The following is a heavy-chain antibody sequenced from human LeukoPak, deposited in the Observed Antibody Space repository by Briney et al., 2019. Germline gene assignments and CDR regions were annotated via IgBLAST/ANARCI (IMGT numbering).Heavy chain of an antibody. CDR3: ARASFLEWFLFDY. Sequence: SCKASGGTFSSYAMHWVRQAPGKGLEWVAVISYDGSNKYYADSVKGRFTISRDNSKNTLYLQMNSLRAEDTAVYYCARASFLEWFLFDYWGQGTLVTVSS. V-gene: IGHV3-30-3*01. CDR2: ISYDGSNK. J-gene: IGHJ4*02. CDR1: GGTFSSYA. D-gene: IGHD3-3*01.